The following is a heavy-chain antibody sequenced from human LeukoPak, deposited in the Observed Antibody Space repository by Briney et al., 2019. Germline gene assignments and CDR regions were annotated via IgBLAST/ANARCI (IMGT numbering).Heavy chain of an antibody. J-gene: IGHJ6*02. V-gene: IGHV1-69*04. Sequence: GASVKVSCKASGGTFSSYAISWVRQAPGQGLEWMGRIIPILGIANYAQKFQGRVTITADKSTSTAYMELSSLRSEDTAVYYCATAGIAVAGPFDYYYYGMDVWGQGTTVTVSS. D-gene: IGHD6-19*01. CDR1: GGTFSSYA. CDR2: IIPILGIA. CDR3: ATAGIAVAGPFDYYYYGMDV.